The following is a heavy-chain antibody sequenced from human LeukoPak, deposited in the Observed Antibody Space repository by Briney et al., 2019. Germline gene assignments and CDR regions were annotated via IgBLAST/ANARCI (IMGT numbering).Heavy chain of an antibody. Sequence: SETLSLTCTVSGASFSDSTYYWAWIRQPPGKGLEWIGSIYFSETKYNPSLKSRITMSGDTSKNQISLKLSSVTAADTAVYYCASPSKLVISRGGFDIWGQGTMVTVSA. D-gene: IGHD3-22*01. CDR2: IYFSET. J-gene: IGHJ3*02. CDR1: GASFSDSTYY. V-gene: IGHV4-39*01. CDR3: ASPSKLVISRGGFDI.